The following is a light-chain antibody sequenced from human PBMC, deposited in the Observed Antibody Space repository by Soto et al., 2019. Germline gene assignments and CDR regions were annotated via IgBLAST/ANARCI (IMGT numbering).Light chain of an antibody. Sequence: QSALTQPASVSGSPGQSITISCTGTSGDIGGYNYVSWYQQHPGKAPKLLISEVTNRPSGVSNRFSGSKSGKTASLTISGLQAEDEADYYCSSYTGTNTLVFGGGTKLTVL. CDR2: EVT. V-gene: IGLV2-14*01. J-gene: IGLJ2*01. CDR3: SSYTGTNTLV. CDR1: SGDIGGYNY.